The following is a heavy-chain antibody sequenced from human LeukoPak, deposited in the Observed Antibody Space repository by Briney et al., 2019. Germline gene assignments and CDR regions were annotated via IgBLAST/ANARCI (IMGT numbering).Heavy chain of an antibody. CDR3: ARHKDRFYGDFIPHAFDI. CDR1: GYSFTSYW. Sequence: PGESLKISCKGSGYSFTSYWIGWVRQMPGKGLEWMGIIYPGDSDTRYSPTFQGRVTISADKSISSAYLQWSSLKASDTAMYYCARHKDRFYGDFIPHAFDIWGQGTMVTVSS. V-gene: IGHV5-51*01. D-gene: IGHD4-17*01. CDR2: IYPGDSDT. J-gene: IGHJ3*02.